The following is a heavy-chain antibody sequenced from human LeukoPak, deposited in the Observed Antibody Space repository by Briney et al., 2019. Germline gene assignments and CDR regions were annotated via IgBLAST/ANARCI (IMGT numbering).Heavy chain of an antibody. V-gene: IGHV3-53*01. CDR3: AKDLGRYRNNYFDY. D-gene: IGHD1-26*01. CDR1: GFTVSSNY. Sequence: GGSLRLSCAASGFTVSSNYMSWVRPAPGKGLEWISVIISGDTTYYADSVKGRFTISRDDSKNTLYLQMNSLRAEDTAVYYCAKDLGRYRNNYFDYWGQGTLVTVSS. J-gene: IGHJ4*02. CDR2: IISGDTT.